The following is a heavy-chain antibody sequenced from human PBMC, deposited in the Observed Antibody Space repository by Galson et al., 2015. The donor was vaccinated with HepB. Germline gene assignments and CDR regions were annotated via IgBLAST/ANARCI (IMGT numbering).Heavy chain of an antibody. CDR3: ARGAELLYFDY. CDR2: ISYDGSNK. Sequence: SLRLSCAASGFTFSSYAMHWVRQAPGKGLEWVAVISYDGSNKYYADSVKGRFTISRDNSKNTLYLQMNSLRAEDTAVYYCARGAELLYFDYWGQGTLVTVSS. D-gene: IGHD1-26*01. J-gene: IGHJ4*02. V-gene: IGHV3-30*04. CDR1: GFTFSSYA.